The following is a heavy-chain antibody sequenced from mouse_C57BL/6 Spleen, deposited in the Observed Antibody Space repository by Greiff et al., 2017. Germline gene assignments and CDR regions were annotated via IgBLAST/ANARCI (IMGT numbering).Heavy chain of an antibody. CDR3: TRRGAYYSNYEAMDY. Sequence: QVQLQQSGAELVRPGASVTLSCKASGYTFTDYEMHWVKQTPVHGLEWIGAIDPETGGTAYNQKVKGKAILTADKSSSTAYMELRSLTSEDSAVYYCTRRGAYYSNYEAMDYWGQGTSVTVSS. CDR2: IDPETGGT. D-gene: IGHD2-5*01. V-gene: IGHV1-15*01. CDR1: GYTFTDYE. J-gene: IGHJ4*01.